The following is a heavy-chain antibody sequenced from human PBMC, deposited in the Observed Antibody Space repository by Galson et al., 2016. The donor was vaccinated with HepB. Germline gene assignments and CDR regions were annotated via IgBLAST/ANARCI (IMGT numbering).Heavy chain of an antibody. Sequence: LSLTCAVYGGSFSDSYWSWIRQPPGKGLEWIGEINHSGNTNYNPSHKSRVTISVDTSKNQFSLKLSTVTAADTAVYYCARGGRPRIWGQGTMVTVSS. D-gene: IGHD3-10*01. CDR3: ARGGRPRI. V-gene: IGHV4-34*01. CDR2: INHSGNT. J-gene: IGHJ3*02. CDR1: GGSFSDSY.